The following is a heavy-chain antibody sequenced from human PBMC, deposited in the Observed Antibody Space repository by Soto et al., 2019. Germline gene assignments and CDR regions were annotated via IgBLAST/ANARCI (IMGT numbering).Heavy chain of an antibody. CDR2: IIPIFGTA. CDR1: GGTFSSYA. D-gene: IGHD2-2*01. Sequence: QVQLVQSGAEVKKPGSSVKVSCKASGGTFSSYAISWVRQAPGQGLEWMGGIIPIFGTANYAQKFQGRVTITADESTXTXXXEXXSLRSEDTAVYYCARERYCISTSCLAFYYYYGMDVWGQGTTVTVSS. V-gene: IGHV1-69*12. CDR3: ARERYCISTSCLAFYYYYGMDV. J-gene: IGHJ6*02.